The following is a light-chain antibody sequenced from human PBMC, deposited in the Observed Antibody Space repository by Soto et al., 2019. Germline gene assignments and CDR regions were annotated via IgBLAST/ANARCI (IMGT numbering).Light chain of an antibody. V-gene: IGKV3-20*01. CDR3: QQYGSSPST. J-gene: IGKJ1*01. CDR1: QSVSTSY. Sequence: EIVLTQSPGTLSLSPGERATLSCRVSQSVSTSYLAWYQQKPGQAPRRLIFGASSRATGIPDRFSGSGSGTDFTLTISRLEPEDFAVYYCQQYGSSPSTFGQGTKVDIK. CDR2: GAS.